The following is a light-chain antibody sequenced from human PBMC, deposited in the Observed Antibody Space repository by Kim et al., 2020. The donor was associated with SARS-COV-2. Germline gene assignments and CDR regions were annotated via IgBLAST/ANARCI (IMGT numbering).Light chain of an antibody. Sequence: SSELTQDPAVSVALGQTVRITCQGGSLRSYYASWYQQKPGQAPVLVIYGKNNRPSGIPDRFSGSSSGNTASLTITGAQAEDEADYYCNSRDSSGNPPYVFGTGTKVTVL. CDR2: GKN. CDR1: SLRSYY. CDR3: NSRDSSGNPPYV. V-gene: IGLV3-19*01. J-gene: IGLJ1*01.